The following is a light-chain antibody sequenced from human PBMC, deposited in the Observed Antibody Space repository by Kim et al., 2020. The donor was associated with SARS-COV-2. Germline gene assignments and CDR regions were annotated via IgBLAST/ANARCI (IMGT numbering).Light chain of an antibody. V-gene: IGKV3-15*01. CDR3: QQHHSWRA. CDR2: GAG. CDR1: QSISSD. Sequence: TVAQGERATCSCRASQSISSDLCRYQQKPGQGPRVLIYGAGTRAAGIPARFSGSGSGTEFTLTISSLQSDDFETYYCQQHHSWRAFGQGTRLEIK. J-gene: IGKJ5*01.